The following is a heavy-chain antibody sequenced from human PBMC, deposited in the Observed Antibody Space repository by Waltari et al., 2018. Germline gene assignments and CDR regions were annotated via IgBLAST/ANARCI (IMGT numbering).Heavy chain of an antibody. D-gene: IGHD3-3*01. CDR2: INHSGST. V-gene: IGHV4-34*01. CDR1: GCSFSGYY. CDR3: ARGVYDFWSGYSTIFDY. Sequence: QVQLQQWGAGLLKPSETLSLTCAVYGCSFSGYYWSWIRQPPGKGLEWIGEINHSGSTNYNPSLKSRVTISVDTSKNQFSLKLSSVTAADTAVYYCARGVYDFWSGYSTIFDYWGQGTLVTVSS. J-gene: IGHJ4*02.